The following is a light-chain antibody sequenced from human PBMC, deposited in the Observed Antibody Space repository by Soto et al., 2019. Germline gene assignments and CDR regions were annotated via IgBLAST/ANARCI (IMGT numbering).Light chain of an antibody. J-gene: IGKJ5*01. CDR2: GAS. CDR3: QRTYNAPT. Sequence: EIVLTQSPGTLSLSPGERATLSCRSSQSVSSNLAWYQQKPGQAPRLLIYGASTRATGIPARFSGSGSGTDFTLTISSLQPEDVATYYGQRTYNAPTFGQGTRLEI. V-gene: IGKV3-15*01. CDR1: QSVSSN.